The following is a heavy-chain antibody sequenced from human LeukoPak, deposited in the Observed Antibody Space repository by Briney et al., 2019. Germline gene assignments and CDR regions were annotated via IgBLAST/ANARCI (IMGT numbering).Heavy chain of an antibody. CDR1: GFTFSSYG. J-gene: IGHJ4*02. D-gene: IGHD1-26*01. V-gene: IGHV3-30*03. CDR2: ISYDGSNK. CDR3: ARDISSIVGATQYYFDY. Sequence: TGGSLRLSCAASGFTFSSYGMHWVRQAPGKGLEWVAVISYDGSNKYYADSVKGRFTISRDNAKNSLYLQMNSLRAEDTAVYYCARDISSIVGATQYYFDYWGQGTLVTVSS.